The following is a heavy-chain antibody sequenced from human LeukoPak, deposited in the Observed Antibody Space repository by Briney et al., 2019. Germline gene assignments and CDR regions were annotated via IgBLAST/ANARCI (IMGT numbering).Heavy chain of an antibody. CDR1: GGSISNYY. CDR2: INQSGRT. J-gene: IGHJ5*02. CDR3: ARDGGSNNYWFDP. Sequence: SETLSLTCTVSGGSISNYYWSWIRQPPGKGLEWIGEINQSGRTNYNPSLKSRVTISIDTSKNEFSLKLSSVTAADTAVYSCARDGGSNNYWFDPWGQGTLVTVSS. V-gene: IGHV4-34*01. D-gene: IGHD4-23*01.